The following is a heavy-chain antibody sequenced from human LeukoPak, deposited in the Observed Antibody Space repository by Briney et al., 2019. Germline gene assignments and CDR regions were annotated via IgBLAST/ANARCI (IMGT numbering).Heavy chain of an antibody. CDR2: IRYDGSHK. J-gene: IGHJ6*03. V-gene: IGHV3-30*02. CDR1: VFTFSTYG. Sequence: QAGGSLRLSCAASVFTFSTYGMHWVRQAPGKGLEWVAFIRYDGSHKYYADSVKGRFTISRDNSKNTMYLQMNSLRGEDTAVYYCAKEWKLQSYYYYYMDIWGKGTTVTVSS. D-gene: IGHD1-26*01. CDR3: AKEWKLQSYYYYYMDI.